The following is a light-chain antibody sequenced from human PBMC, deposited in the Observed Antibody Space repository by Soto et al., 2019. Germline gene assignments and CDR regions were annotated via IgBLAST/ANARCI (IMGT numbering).Light chain of an antibody. CDR3: QQYNNWPPRHT. CDR1: QSVSSN. V-gene: IGKV3-15*01. CDR2: GAS. Sequence: EIVMTQSPATLSVSPGERATLSCRASQSVSSNLAWYQQKPGQAPRLPIYGASTRGTGIPARFSGSGSGTEFTLTISSLQSEDFAVYYCQQYNNWPPRHTFGQGTKLEIK. J-gene: IGKJ2*01.